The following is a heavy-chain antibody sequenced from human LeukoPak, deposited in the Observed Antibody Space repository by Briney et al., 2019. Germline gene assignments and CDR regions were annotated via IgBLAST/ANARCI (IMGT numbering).Heavy chain of an antibody. CDR1: GFTFSSYA. D-gene: IGHD3-3*01. Sequence: GGSLRLSCAASGFTFSSYAMSWVRQAPGKGLEWVSAISGSGGSTYYADSVKGRFTISRDNSKNTLYLQMNSLRAEDTAVYYCAKVKNYDFWSGWTEYFQHWGQGTLVTVSS. V-gene: IGHV3-23*01. CDR2: ISGSGGST. CDR3: AKVKNYDFWSGWTEYFQH. J-gene: IGHJ1*01.